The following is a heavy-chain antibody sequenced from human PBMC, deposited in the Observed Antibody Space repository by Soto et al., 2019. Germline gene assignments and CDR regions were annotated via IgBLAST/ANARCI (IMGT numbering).Heavy chain of an antibody. Sequence: QVQLQESGPGLVKPSGTLSLACAVSGDSISNTNWWTWVRQPPGRGLQWIGEIYRNGGTNSSPSLKSRVTISLDKSYNQFSLQVTSVSAADTAIYYCARAIAVSGHWYFDLWGRGTLVTVSS. CDR2: IYRNGGT. CDR1: GDSISNTNW. V-gene: IGHV4-4*02. D-gene: IGHD6-19*01. CDR3: ARAIAVSGHWYFDL. J-gene: IGHJ2*01.